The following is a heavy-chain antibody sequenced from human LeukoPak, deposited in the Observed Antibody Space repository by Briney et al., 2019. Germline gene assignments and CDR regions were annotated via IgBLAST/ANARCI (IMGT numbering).Heavy chain of an antibody. CDR1: GFTFSSYG. CDR2: IRYDGSNK. J-gene: IGHJ4*02. Sequence: GRSLRLSCAASGFTFSSYGMHWVRQAPGKGLEWVAVIRYDGSNKYYADSVKGRFTISRDNSKNTLYLQMNSLRAEDTAVYYCARARLQVLDYWGQGTLVTVSS. CDR3: ARARLQVLDY. D-gene: IGHD5-18*01. V-gene: IGHV3-33*01.